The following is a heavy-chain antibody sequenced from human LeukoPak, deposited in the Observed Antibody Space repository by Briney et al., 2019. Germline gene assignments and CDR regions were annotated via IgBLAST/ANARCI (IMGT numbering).Heavy chain of an antibody. J-gene: IGHJ5*02. CDR3: ARGLQAYSIPFDP. V-gene: IGHV1-8*01. CDR1: GYTFTSYD. CDR2: INPNSGNT. D-gene: IGHD3-3*02. Sequence: ASVKVSCKASGYTFTSYDIHWVRQAPGQGLEWMGWINPNSGNTDYAQKFQGRVTMTRNTSISTAYMELSSLRSDDTAVYYCARGLQAYSIPFDPGGQGTLVTVS.